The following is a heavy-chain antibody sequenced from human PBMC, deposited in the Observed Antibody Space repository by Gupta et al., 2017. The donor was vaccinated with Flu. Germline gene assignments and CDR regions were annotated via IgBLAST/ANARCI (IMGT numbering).Heavy chain of an antibody. Sequence: TGYGISWVRQAPGQGLEWMGWISGYNGNTKYAQNLQGRVTMTTDTSTTTAYMELRSLGTDDTAVYYCARDVGSYPTYYFDYWGQGTLVTVSS. D-gene: IGHD1-26*01. J-gene: IGHJ4*02. CDR3: ARDVGSYPTYYFDY. V-gene: IGHV1-18*01. CDR1: TGYG. CDR2: ISGYNGNT.